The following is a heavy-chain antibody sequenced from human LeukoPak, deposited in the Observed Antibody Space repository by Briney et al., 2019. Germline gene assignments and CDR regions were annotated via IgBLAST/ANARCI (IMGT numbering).Heavy chain of an antibody. CDR1: GYTFIGYY. CDR2: ISAYNGNT. Sequence: GASVKVSCKASGYTFIGYYMHWVRQAPGQGLEWMGWISAYNGNTKYTQKLQDRVTMTTDSSTSTAYMELKTLRSDDTAVYFCARAGYRFVDDLDYWGQGTLVIVSS. J-gene: IGHJ4*02. CDR3: ARAGYRFVDDLDY. D-gene: IGHD6-13*01. V-gene: IGHV1-18*04.